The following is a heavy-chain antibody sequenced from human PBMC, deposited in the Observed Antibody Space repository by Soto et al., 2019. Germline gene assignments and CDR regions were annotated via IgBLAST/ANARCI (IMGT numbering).Heavy chain of an antibody. J-gene: IGHJ6*03. CDR1: GYTFTSYD. Sequence: ASVKVSCKASGYTFTSYDINWVRQATGQGLEWMGWMNPNSGNTGYAQKFQGRVTMTRNTSMSTAYMELSSLRSEDTAVYYCARGYDFWSGYYEDYYYMDVWGKGTTVTVSS. V-gene: IGHV1-8*01. D-gene: IGHD3-3*01. CDR2: MNPNSGNT. CDR3: ARGYDFWSGYYEDYYYMDV.